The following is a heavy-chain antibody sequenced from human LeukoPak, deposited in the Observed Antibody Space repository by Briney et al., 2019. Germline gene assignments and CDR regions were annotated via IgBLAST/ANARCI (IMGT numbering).Heavy chain of an antibody. J-gene: IGHJ6*03. D-gene: IGHD3-3*01. Sequence: SETLSLTCTVSGYSISSGYYWGWIRQPPGKGLEWIGSIYHSGSTYYNPSLKSRVTISVDTSKNQFSLKLSSVTAADTAVYYCARASYDFWSGSKQDYYYYYMDVWGKGTTVTVSS. CDR1: GYSISSGYY. CDR2: IYHSGST. CDR3: ARASYDFWSGSKQDYYYYYMDV. V-gene: IGHV4-38-2*02.